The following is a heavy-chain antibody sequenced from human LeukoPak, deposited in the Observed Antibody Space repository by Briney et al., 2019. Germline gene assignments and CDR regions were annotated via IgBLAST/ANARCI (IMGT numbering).Heavy chain of an antibody. V-gene: IGHV4-59*01. CDR2: IYYSGST. CDR3: ARGSKFLYYGSGSYFAY. CDR1: GGSISSYY. J-gene: IGHJ4*02. D-gene: IGHD3-10*01. Sequence: SETLSLTCTVSGGSISSYYWSWIRQPPGKGLEWIGYIYYSGSTNYNPSLKSRVTISVDTSKNQFSLKLSSVTAADTAVYYCARGSKFLYYGSGSYFAYWGQGTLVTVSS.